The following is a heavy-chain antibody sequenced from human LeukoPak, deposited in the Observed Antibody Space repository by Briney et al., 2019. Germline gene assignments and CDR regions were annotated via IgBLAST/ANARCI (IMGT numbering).Heavy chain of an antibody. CDR1: GFTFSSYG. Sequence: GGSLRLSCTASGFTFSSYGMSWVRQAPGKGLEWVSAISGSGGSTYYADSVKGRFSISRDSSKNILYLQMNSLRAEDTAVYYCAKDRCSNGIGCYYYYMDVWGKGTTVTISS. V-gene: IGHV3-23*01. J-gene: IGHJ6*03. D-gene: IGHD2-8*01. CDR2: ISGSGGST. CDR3: AKDRCSNGIGCYYYYMDV.